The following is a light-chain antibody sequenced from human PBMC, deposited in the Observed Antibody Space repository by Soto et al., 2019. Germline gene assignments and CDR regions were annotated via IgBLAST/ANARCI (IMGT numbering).Light chain of an antibody. CDR2: NAS. CDR3: QQYSSYWT. Sequence: DIQMTQSPSTLSGSVGDRVTSTCRARQTISSWLAWYQQKPGKAPKLLIYNASTLKSGVPSRFSGSGSGTEFTLTISSLQPDDFATYYCQQYSSYWTFGQGTKWIS. V-gene: IGKV1-5*03. CDR1: QTISSW. J-gene: IGKJ1*01.